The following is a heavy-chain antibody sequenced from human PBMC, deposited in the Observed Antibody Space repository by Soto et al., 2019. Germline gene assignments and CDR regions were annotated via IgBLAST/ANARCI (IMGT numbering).Heavy chain of an antibody. CDR2: ISYDGSSQ. V-gene: IGHV3-33*01. Sequence: QVLLVEAGGGVVQPGMSLRLSCVASGFMFSKYGIHWVRQAPGKGLEWVGFISYDGSSQYYSDSVKGRLTISRDNSKHTVSLQMNSLRVEDTAVYYCARDAIDSVFDCWGHGTRVSVS. J-gene: IGHJ4*01. CDR1: GFMFSKYG. CDR3: ARDAIDSVFDC.